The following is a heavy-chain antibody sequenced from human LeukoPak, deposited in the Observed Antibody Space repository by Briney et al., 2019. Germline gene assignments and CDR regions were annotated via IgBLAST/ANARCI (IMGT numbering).Heavy chain of an antibody. CDR1: GFTLSNYY. Sequence: PGGSLRLSCAASGFTLSNYYMSWFRQAPGKGLEWVVTIKQNGNAEGSVDSVKGRFTTSRDNAKNSMFLQMNNLRAEDTAVYFCARGGHYHKGRFYLVFWGQGSKVTVSS. CDR3: ARGGHYHKGRFYLVF. J-gene: IGHJ4*02. V-gene: IGHV3-7*01. CDR2: IKQNGNAE. D-gene: IGHD1-14*01.